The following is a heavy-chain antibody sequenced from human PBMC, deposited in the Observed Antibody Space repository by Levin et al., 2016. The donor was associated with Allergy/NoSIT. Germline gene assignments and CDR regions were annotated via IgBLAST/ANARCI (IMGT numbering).Heavy chain of an antibody. Sequence: LSLTCAASGFTFSIHWMSWVRQAPGKGLEWVANIKQDGSEKYYVDSVKGRFTISRDNVKNSLSLQMTSLRAEDTAVYYCVRDLGPDTDYWGQGTLVTVSS. V-gene: IGHV3-7*01. D-gene: IGHD5-18*01. CDR3: VRDLGPDTDY. CDR1: GFTFSIHW. J-gene: IGHJ4*02. CDR2: IKQDGSEK.